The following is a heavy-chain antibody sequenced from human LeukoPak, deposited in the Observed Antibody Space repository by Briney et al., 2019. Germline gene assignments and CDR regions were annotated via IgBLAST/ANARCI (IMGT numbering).Heavy chain of an antibody. CDR3: AKDRGSRNEILTGRPRASMDFDY. D-gene: IGHD3-9*01. J-gene: IGHJ4*02. V-gene: IGHV3-30*02. Sequence: GRSLRLSCAASGFTFSSYGMHWVRQAPGKGLEWVTFIRYDGSTKHYADSVKGRFTISRDNSKNTLYLQVNSLRVEDTAVYYCAKDRGSRNEILTGRPRASMDFDYWGQGTLVTVSS. CDR1: GFTFSSYG. CDR2: IRYDGSTK.